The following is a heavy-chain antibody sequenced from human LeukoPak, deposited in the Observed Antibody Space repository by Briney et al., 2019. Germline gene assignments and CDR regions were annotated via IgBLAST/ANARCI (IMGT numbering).Heavy chain of an antibody. CDR2: IYYSGST. CDR1: GGSISSYY. Sequence: SETLSLTCTVSGGSISSYYWSWIRQPPGKGLEWIGYIYYSGSTNYNPSLKSRVTISVDTSKNQFSLKLSSVTAADTAVYYCARGQYYYDSSGFSNRFDPWGQGTLVTVYS. J-gene: IGHJ5*02. CDR3: ARGQYYYDSSGFSNRFDP. V-gene: IGHV4-59*01. D-gene: IGHD3-22*01.